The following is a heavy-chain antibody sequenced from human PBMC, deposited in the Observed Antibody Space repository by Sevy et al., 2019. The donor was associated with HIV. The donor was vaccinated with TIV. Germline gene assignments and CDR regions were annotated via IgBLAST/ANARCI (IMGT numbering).Heavy chain of an antibody. CDR2: INWNSVNI. Sequence: GGSLRLSCAASGFTFDDYAMHWARQAPGKGLEWVSSINWNSVNIAYADSVKGRFTISRDNTKNSLYLEMNSLRAEDTAFYYCAKEGYASGNSYSDYWGQGTLVTVSS. V-gene: IGHV3-9*01. CDR1: GFTFDDYA. J-gene: IGHJ4*02. D-gene: IGHD3-10*01. CDR3: AKEGYASGNSYSDY.